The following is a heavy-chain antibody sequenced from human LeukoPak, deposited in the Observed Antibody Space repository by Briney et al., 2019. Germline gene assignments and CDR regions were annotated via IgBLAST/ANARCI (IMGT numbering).Heavy chain of an antibody. CDR1: DYSISSAYY. J-gene: IGHJ4*02. CDR2: IYYSGST. V-gene: IGHV4-59*01. D-gene: IGHD3-3*01. Sequence: SETLSLTCAVSDYSISSAYYWGWIRQPPGKGLEWIGYIYYSGSTNYNPSLKSRVTISVDTSKNQFSLKLSSVTAADTAVYYCAREAQGFWSGYFDYWGQGTLVTVSS. CDR3: AREAQGFWSGYFDY.